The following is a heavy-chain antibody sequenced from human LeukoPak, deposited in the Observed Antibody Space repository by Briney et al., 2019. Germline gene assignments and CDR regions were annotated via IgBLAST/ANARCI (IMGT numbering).Heavy chain of an antibody. CDR3: ARADVLLWFGESLTDYGMDV. D-gene: IGHD3-10*01. CDR2: INHSGST. Sequence: KPSETLSLTCAVYGGSFSGYYWSWIRQPPGKGLEWIGEINHSGSTNYNPSLKSRVTISVDTSKNQFSLKLSSVTAADTAVYYCARADVLLWFGESLTDYGMDVWGQGTTVTVSS. V-gene: IGHV4-34*01. CDR1: GGSFSGYY. J-gene: IGHJ6*02.